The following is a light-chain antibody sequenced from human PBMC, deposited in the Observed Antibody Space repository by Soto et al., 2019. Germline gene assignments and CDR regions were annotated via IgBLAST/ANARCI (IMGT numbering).Light chain of an antibody. Sequence: DIQMTQSPSTLSASVGARVTITCRASQDISRWLAWYQQQPGKAPVLLIYDASTLQGGVPSRFSGTGSGTHFTLTISSLQPEDFATYYCQQLHGYPITFGQGTRLEIK. CDR3: QQLHGYPIT. J-gene: IGKJ5*01. CDR1: QDISRW. V-gene: IGKV1-5*01. CDR2: DAS.